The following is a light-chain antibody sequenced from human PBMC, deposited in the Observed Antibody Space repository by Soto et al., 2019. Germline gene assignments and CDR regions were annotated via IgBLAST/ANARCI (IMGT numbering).Light chain of an antibody. CDR2: GNS. CDR1: SSNIGAGYD. CDR3: QSYDSSLSGLV. Sequence: QSVLTQPPSVSGAPGQRVTISYTESSSNIGAGYDVHWYQQLPGTAPKLLIYGNSNRPSGVPDRFSGSKSGTSASLASTGLQAEDEADYYFQSYDSSLSGLVFGGGTKRTVL. V-gene: IGLV1-40*01. J-gene: IGLJ3*02.